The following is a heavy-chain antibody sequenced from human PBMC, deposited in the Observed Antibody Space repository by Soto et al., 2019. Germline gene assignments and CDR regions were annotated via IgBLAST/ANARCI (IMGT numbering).Heavy chain of an antibody. CDR2: VNPKRGDA. D-gene: IGHD3-3*01. CDR1: GYKFTDYY. Sequence: QVLLVQSGAEVKKPGASVKVSCKASGYKFTDYYIHWVRQAPGQGLEWMGWVNPKRGDAVYAQKFKGWVTMTRDAAITTAYLEGHRLHSDDTATYYCAREPGIPGRFWYFDLWGHGTLITVSS. V-gene: IGHV1-2*04. CDR3: AREPGIPGRFWYFDL. J-gene: IGHJ2*01.